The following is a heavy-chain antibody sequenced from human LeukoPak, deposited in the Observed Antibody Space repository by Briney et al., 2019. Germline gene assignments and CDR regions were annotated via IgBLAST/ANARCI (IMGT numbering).Heavy chain of an antibody. Sequence: TLSLTCTVSGGSISSGSYYWSWIRQPAGKGLEWIGRIYTSGSTNYNPSLKSRVTISVDTSKNQFSLKLSSVTAADTAVYYCARDRGEFDYWGQGTLVTVSS. D-gene: IGHD3-10*01. CDR1: GGSISSGSYY. CDR3: ARDRGEFDY. CDR2: IYTSGST. V-gene: IGHV4-61*02. J-gene: IGHJ4*02.